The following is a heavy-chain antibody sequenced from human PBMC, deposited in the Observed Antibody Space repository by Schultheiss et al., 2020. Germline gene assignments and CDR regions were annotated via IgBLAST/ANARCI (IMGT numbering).Heavy chain of an antibody. J-gene: IGHJ4*02. CDR1: GGSISSYY. CDR3: ATLTLWELTD. CDR2: IYYSGST. D-gene: IGHD1-26*01. V-gene: IGHV4-59*01. Sequence: SETLSLTCTVSGGSISSYYWSWIRQPPGKGLEWIGYIYYSGSTNYNPSLKSRVTISVDTSKNQFSLKLSSVTAADTAVYYCATLTLWELTDWGQGTLVTVSS.